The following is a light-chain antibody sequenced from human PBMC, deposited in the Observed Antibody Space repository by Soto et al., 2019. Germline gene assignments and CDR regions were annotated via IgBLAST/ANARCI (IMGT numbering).Light chain of an antibody. CDR2: RDS. Sequence: SYELTQPLSVSVALGQTARITCGGNNIGSKNGHWDQQKPGQAPVLVIYRDSNRPSGIPERFSGSNSGNTATLTISRAQAGDEADYYCQVWDSSTVVFGGGTQLTVL. CDR3: QVWDSSTVV. CDR1: NIGSKN. V-gene: IGLV3-9*01. J-gene: IGLJ2*01.